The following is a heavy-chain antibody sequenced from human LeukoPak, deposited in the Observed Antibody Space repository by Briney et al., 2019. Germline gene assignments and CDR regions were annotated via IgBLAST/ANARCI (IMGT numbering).Heavy chain of an antibody. CDR2: IIGSGGST. J-gene: IGHJ4*02. CDR3: AKSLRPGGGYSYGYSDY. CDR1: VFTFSSYA. Sequence: PGGSLRLSCAASVFTFSSYAMRGARQARGKGLEWVSPIIGSGGSTYYADSVKGRFTISRDNSKNTLYLQMNSLRAADTAVYYCAKSLRPGGGYSYGYSDYWGQGTLVTVSS. V-gene: IGHV3-23*01. D-gene: IGHD5-18*01.